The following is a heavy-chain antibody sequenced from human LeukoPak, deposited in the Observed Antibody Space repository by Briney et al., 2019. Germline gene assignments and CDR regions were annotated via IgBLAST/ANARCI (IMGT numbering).Heavy chain of an antibody. CDR1: GGSFSGYY. CDR3: ARGQGTVTTH. CDR2: INHSGSA. Sequence: TETLSLTCAVYGGSFSGYYWSWIRQPPGKGLEWIGEINHSGSANYNPSLKSRVTISLDTSKNQFSLKLSSVTAADTAVYYCARGQGTVTTHWGQGTLVTVSS. J-gene: IGHJ4*02. D-gene: IGHD4-17*01. V-gene: IGHV4-34*01.